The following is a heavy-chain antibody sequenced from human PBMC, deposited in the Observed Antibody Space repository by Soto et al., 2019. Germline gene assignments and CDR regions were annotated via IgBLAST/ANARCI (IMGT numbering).Heavy chain of an antibody. CDR2: FIPIFGTR. D-gene: IGHD3-22*01. CDR1: GGTFSTYL. V-gene: IGHV1-69*13. CDR3: ASQADITVKEVAAFDI. Sequence: ASVKVSCKASGGTFSTYLIGWVRQAPGQGREWMGGFIPIFGTRNYAQKFQGRVTITADDSTNTVYMQLSSLRSDDTAVYYCASQADITVKEVAAFDIWGQGTMVNVSS. J-gene: IGHJ3*02.